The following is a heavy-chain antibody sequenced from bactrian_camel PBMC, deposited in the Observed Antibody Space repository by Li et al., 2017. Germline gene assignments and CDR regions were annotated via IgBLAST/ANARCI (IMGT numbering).Heavy chain of an antibody. Sequence: VQLVESGGGSVEAGGSLRLSCVASGYTGRTDCMGWFRHSAGNQREGVAVIDNDGSEIYVDSEKGRFTISKDSAKNILYLEMNSLKPEDTAVYYCALSVRWVFVLPVRAHKSMSTGARGPRSPSP. J-gene: IGHJ4*01. D-gene: IGHD3*01. CDR1: GYTGRTDC. CDR2: IDNDGSEI. V-gene: IGHV3S6*01. CDR3: ALSVRWVFVLPVRAHKSMST.